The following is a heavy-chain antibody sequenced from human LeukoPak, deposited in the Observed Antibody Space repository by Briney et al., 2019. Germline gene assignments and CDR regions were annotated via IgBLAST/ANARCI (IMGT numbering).Heavy chain of an antibody. D-gene: IGHD6-13*01. Sequence: SETLSLTCTVSGGSISSYYWSWLRQPPGKGLEWCGDIYYSGSTNSNPSLKSRVIISVDTSKNAFSLKMSSVAAAATAVYCCASKGDSSSWYPGYMDVWGKGTTVTVSS. CDR2: IYYSGST. CDR3: ASKGDSSSWYPGYMDV. CDR1: GGSISSYY. J-gene: IGHJ6*03. V-gene: IGHV4-59*01.